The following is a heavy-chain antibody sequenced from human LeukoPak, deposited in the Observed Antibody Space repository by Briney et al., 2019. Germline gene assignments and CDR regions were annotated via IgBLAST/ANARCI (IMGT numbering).Heavy chain of an antibody. J-gene: IGHJ3*02. D-gene: IGHD3-22*01. CDR2: ISGSGGST. V-gene: IGHV3-23*01. Sequence: GGSLRLSCAASGFTFSSYAMSWVCQAPGKGLEWVSAISGSGGSTYYADSVKGRFTISRDNSKNTLYLQMNSLRAEDTAVYYCARPLSMIVDNDAFDIWGQGTMVTVSS. CDR3: ARPLSMIVDNDAFDI. CDR1: GFTFSSYA.